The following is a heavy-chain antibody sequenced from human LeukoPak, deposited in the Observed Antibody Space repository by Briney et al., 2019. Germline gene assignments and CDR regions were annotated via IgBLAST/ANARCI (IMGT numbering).Heavy chain of an antibody. Sequence: SETLSLTCTVSGGSISSYYWSWIRQPPGKGLEWIGYIYYSGRTNYNPSLKSRVTISVDTSKNQFSLKLSSVTAADTAVYYCARGYYDYVWGSYRIHFDYWGQGTLVTVSS. D-gene: IGHD3-16*02. CDR1: GGSISSYY. J-gene: IGHJ4*02. CDR2: IYYSGRT. CDR3: ARGYYDYVWGSYRIHFDY. V-gene: IGHV4-59*01.